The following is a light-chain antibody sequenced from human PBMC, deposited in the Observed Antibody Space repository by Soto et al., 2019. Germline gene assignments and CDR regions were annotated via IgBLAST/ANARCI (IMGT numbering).Light chain of an antibody. CDR1: QSLISS. CDR2: SAS. Sequence: EVVMTQSPATLPVSPGKSDTLSCRASQSLISSLAWYQQKSGQAHRLLIYSASTRATGTPARFSGGASGTEFSITICGLQSEDLAGYYCHQYKVGPPFTFGQGTKLEI. CDR3: HQYKVGPPFT. V-gene: IGKV3-15*01. J-gene: IGKJ2*01.